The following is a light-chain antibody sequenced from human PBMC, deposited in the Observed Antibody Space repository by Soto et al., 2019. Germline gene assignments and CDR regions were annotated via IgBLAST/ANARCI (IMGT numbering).Light chain of an antibody. CDR3: QQYGSLWT. CDR1: QNVINNY. Sequence: EFVLTQSPGTLSLSPGERATLSYRASQNVINNYLAWYQQKTGQAPRLLIYGASSRVIGIPDRFSGSGSGTDFTLTISRLEPEDFAMYYCQQYGSLWTFGQGTKVEFK. CDR2: GAS. J-gene: IGKJ1*01. V-gene: IGKV3-20*01.